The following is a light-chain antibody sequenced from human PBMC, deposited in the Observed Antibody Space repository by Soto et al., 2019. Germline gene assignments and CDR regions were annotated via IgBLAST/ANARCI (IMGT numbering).Light chain of an antibody. V-gene: IGKV1-33*01. CDR3: QQYDNLPPYT. CDR1: QDISNY. J-gene: IGKJ2*01. Sequence: DIQMTQSPSSLSASVGDRVTITCQASQDISNYLNWYQQKPGKAPKLLIYDASNLETGVPSRFSGSGSGTDFTFTISCLQPEDIATYHCQQYDNLPPYTFGQGTKLEIK. CDR2: DAS.